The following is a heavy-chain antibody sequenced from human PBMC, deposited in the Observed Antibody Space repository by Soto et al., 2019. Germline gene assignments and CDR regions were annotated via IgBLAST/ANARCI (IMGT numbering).Heavy chain of an antibody. D-gene: IGHD4-17*01. J-gene: IGHJ3*01. CDR2: IVVGSGNT. V-gene: IGHV1-58*01. Sequence: QMQLVQSGPEVKKPGTSVKVSCKASGFTFTRSAVQWVRQARGQRPEWIGWIVVGSGNTNYAQKFQERVTITRDMSTSTAYMELSSLRSEYTAVYYCAAFATTGDAFDVWGQGTMVTVSS. CDR3: AAFATTGDAFDV. CDR1: GFTFTRSA.